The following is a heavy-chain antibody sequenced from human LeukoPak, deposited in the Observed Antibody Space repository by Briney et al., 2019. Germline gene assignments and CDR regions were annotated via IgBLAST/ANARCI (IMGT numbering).Heavy chain of an antibody. V-gene: IGHV3-21*01. CDR3: ARDWGSGYYLLPFDY. Sequence: GGSLRLSCAASGFTFSSYSMNWVRQAPGKGLEWVSSISSSSSYIYYADSAKGRFTISRDNAKNSLYLQMNSLRAEDTAVYYCARDWGSGYYLLPFDYWGQGTLVTVSS. D-gene: IGHD3-22*01. CDR1: GFTFSSYS. CDR2: ISSSSSYI. J-gene: IGHJ4*02.